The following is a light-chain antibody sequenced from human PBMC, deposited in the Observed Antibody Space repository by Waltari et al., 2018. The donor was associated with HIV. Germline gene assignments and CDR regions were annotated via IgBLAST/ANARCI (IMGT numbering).Light chain of an antibody. Sequence: QSALTQTRSVSGSPGQSVTISCTGTRSAVVGYNNVSWYQQHPGKAPKLIIYDVTKRPSGVPDRFTGSKSGDTASLTMSGLQAEDEADYYCCSYAGSKTYVFGTGTKVTVL. CDR1: RSAVVGYNN. V-gene: IGLV2-11*01. CDR2: DVT. J-gene: IGLJ1*01. CDR3: CSYAGSKTYV.